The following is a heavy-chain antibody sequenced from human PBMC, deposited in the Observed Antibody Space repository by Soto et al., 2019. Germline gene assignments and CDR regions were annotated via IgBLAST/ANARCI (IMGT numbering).Heavy chain of an antibody. CDR1: GGPISSGGYY. Sequence: PSETLSLTCTVSGGPISSGGYYWSWIRQHPGKGLEWIGYIYYSGSTYYNPSLKSRVTISVDTSKNQFSLKLSSVTAADTAVYYCARRSTVTHIDYWGQGTLVTVSS. CDR3: ARRSTVTHIDY. V-gene: IGHV4-31*03. CDR2: IYYSGST. J-gene: IGHJ4*02. D-gene: IGHD4-17*01.